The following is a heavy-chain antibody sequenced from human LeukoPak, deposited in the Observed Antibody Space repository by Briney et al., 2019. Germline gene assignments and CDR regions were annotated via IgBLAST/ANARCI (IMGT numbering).Heavy chain of an antibody. D-gene: IGHD2-15*01. V-gene: IGHV3-74*01. Sequence: GGSLRLSCAASGFTFSSYWMHWGRQAPGKGLVWVSRIYSDGSSTNYEDSVTGRFTSSCDNAKNTLYLQMKSLRAEDTAVYYCARGEYCSGGSCYSAAFDIWGPGTMVTVSS. J-gene: IGHJ3*02. CDR2: IYSDGSST. CDR3: ARGEYCSGGSCYSAAFDI. CDR1: GFTFSSYW.